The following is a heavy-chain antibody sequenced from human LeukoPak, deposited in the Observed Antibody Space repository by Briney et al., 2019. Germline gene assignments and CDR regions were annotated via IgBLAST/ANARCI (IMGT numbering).Heavy chain of an antibody. CDR3: TKDQGYDYFFDF. J-gene: IGHJ4*02. Sequence: ASVKVSCKASGYTFSGYYMHWLRRAPGQQPEWMGRINPNNGGTNNAQKFQRSGTMNSATSISTAYIQLSRRRSDDPAAYYCTKDQGYDYFFDFGRRGT. V-gene: IGHV1-2*06. D-gene: IGHD5-12*01. CDR1: GYTFSGYY. CDR2: INPNNGGT.